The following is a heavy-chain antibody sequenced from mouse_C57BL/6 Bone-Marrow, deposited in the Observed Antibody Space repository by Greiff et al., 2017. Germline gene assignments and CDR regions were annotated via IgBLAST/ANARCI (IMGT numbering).Heavy chain of an antibody. CDR2: IDPETGGT. Sequence: ESGAELVRPGASVTLSCKASGYTFTDYEMHWVKQTPVHGLEWIGAIDPETGGTAYNQKFKGKAILTADKSSRTAYMELRSLTSEDSAVDYCTRPSGDYYAMDYWGQGTSVTVSS. CDR1: GYTFTDYE. V-gene: IGHV1-15*01. D-gene: IGHD3-1*01. CDR3: TRPSGDYYAMDY. J-gene: IGHJ4*01.